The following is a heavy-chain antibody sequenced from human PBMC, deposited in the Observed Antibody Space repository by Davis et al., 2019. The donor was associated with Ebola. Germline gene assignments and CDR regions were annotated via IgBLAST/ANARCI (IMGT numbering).Heavy chain of an antibody. CDR3: ARTYVSSSFPPGY. D-gene: IGHD6-6*01. CDR2: ISSSSSTI. CDR1: GFTFSSYS. J-gene: IGHJ4*02. Sequence: GGSLRLSCAASGFTFSSYSMNWVRQAPGKGLEWVSCISSSSSTIYYADSVKGRFTISRDNAKNSLYLQMNSLRDEDTAVYYCARTYVSSSFPPGYWGQGTLVTVSS. V-gene: IGHV3-48*02.